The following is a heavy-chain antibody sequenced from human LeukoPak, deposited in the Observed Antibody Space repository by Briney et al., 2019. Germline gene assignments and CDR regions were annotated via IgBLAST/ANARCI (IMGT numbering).Heavy chain of an antibody. J-gene: IGHJ4*02. V-gene: IGHV1-69*05. Sequence: SVKVSCKASGGTFSSYAISWVRQAPGQGLEWMGGIIPIFGTANYAQKFQGRVAITTDESTSTAYMELSSLRSEDTAVYYCGMSGVQLWYRGGFDYWGQGTLVTVSS. D-gene: IGHD5-18*01. CDR2: IIPIFGTA. CDR1: GGTFSSYA. CDR3: GMSGVQLWYRGGFDY.